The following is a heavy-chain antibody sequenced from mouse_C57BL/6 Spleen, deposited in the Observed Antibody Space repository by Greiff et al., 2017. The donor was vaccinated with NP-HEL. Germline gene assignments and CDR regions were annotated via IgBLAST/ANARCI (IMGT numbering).Heavy chain of an antibody. CDR2: INPNNGGT. CDR3: ARREIYYDYDGFAY. D-gene: IGHD2-4*01. CDR1: GYTFTDYN. Sequence: EVQLQQSGPELVKPGASVKMSCKASGYTFTDYNMHWVKQSHGKSLEWIGYINPNNGGTSYNQKFKGKATLTVNKSSSTAYMELLSLTSEDSAVYYCARREIYYDYDGFAYWGQGTLVNVSA. V-gene: IGHV1-22*01. J-gene: IGHJ3*01.